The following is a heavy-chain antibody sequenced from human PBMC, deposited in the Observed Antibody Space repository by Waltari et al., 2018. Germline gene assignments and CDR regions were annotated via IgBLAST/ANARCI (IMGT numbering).Heavy chain of an antibody. J-gene: IGHJ6*02. Sequence: QVQLVQSGAEVKKPGSSVKVSCKASGGTFSSYALSWVRQAPGQGLEWMGRIIPIFGTANYAQKFQGRVTITADKSTSTAYMELSSLRSEDTAVYYCASVLGTDGLYGMDVWGQGTTVTVSS. V-gene: IGHV1-69*08. D-gene: IGHD1-1*01. CDR3: ASVLGTDGLYGMDV. CDR2: IIPIFGTA. CDR1: GGTFSSYA.